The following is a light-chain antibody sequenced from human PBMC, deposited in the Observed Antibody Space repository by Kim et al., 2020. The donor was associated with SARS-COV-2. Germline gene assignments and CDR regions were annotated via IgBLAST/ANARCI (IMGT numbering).Light chain of an antibody. J-gene: IGLJ1*01. V-gene: IGLV1-40*01. CDR2: GNS. CDR1: SSNSGAGYE. CDR3: QSYDSSLSGSYV. Sequence: VTIYCTGNSSNSGAGYEVHWDQQLPGAAPKPLIHGNSNRPSGGPDRFSGSKSGTSASLAITGLQAEDEADYYCQSYDSSLSGSYVFGTGTKVSVL.